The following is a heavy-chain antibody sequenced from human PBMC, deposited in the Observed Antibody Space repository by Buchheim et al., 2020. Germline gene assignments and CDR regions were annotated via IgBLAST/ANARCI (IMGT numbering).Heavy chain of an antibody. CDR2: VYYNGGT. CDR1: GGSVSNGSHY. D-gene: IGHD3-22*01. Sequence: QVQLQESGPGLVKPSETLSLTCTVSGGSVSNGSHYWSWVRQPPGKGLEWIGYVYYNGGTNYNPSLKSRVTISIDTSKAQFSLRLSSVSAADTAAYYCARVARSSGIDYWGQGTL. J-gene: IGHJ4*02. V-gene: IGHV4-61*01. CDR3: ARVARSSGIDY.